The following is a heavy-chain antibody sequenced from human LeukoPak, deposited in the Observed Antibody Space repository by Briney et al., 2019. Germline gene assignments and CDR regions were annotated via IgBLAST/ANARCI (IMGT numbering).Heavy chain of an antibody. V-gene: IGHV3-23*01. CDR3: EDGSGSC. D-gene: IGHD3-10*01. J-gene: IGHJ4*02. Sequence: GGSLRLSCAASVFTFSSYAMSWVRQAPGKGLEWVSGISGSGGSTFYADSVKGRFTISRDNSKNTLYLQMNSLRAEDTAVYYCEDGSGSCWGQGTLVTVSS. CDR1: VFTFSSYA. CDR2: ISGSGGST.